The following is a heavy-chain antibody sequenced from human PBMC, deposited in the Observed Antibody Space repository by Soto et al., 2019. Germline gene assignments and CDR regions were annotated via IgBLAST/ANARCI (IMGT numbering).Heavy chain of an antibody. V-gene: IGHV3-7*01. CDR3: VRGWPYYFDSIGRYFNY. CDR2: IKQDGSEK. D-gene: IGHD3-22*01. Sequence: GGSLRLSCAASGFTFSNYWMTWVRQAPGKGLEWVANIKQDGSEKYYVDSVKGRFTISRDNAKNSLYLQLTSLRAEDTAVYYCVRGWPYYFDSIGRYFNYWGQGTPVTVSS. CDR1: GFTFSNYW. J-gene: IGHJ4*02.